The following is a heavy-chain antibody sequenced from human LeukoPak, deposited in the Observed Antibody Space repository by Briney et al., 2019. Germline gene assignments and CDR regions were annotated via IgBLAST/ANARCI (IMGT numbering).Heavy chain of an antibody. Sequence: GGSLRLSCAASGFTFGDYAMHWVRQAPGKGLEWVSGISWNSGSIGYADSVKGRFTISRDNAKNSLYLQMNSLRAEDTALYYCAKDTGIAARRTNYFDYWGQGPLVTVSS. D-gene: IGHD6-6*01. CDR3: AKDTGIAARRTNYFDY. V-gene: IGHV3-9*01. CDR1: GFTFGDYA. J-gene: IGHJ4*02. CDR2: ISWNSGSI.